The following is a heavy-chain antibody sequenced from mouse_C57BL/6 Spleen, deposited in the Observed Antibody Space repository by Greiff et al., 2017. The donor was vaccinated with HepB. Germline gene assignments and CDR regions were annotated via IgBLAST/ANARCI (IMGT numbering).Heavy chain of an antibody. Sequence: QVQLQQPGAELVMPGASVKLSCKASGYTFTGYWMHWVKQRPGQGLEWIGEIDPSGSYTNYNQKFKGKSTLTVDKSSSTAYMELSSLTSEDSAVYYCARGWGRDYFDYWGQGTTLTVSS. D-gene: IGHD1-1*02. V-gene: IGHV1-69*01. CDR2: IDPSGSYT. CDR1: GYTFTGYW. CDR3: ARGWGRDYFDY. J-gene: IGHJ2*01.